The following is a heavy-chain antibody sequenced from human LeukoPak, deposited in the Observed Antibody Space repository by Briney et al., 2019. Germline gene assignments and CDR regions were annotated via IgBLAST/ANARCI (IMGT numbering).Heavy chain of an antibody. CDR1: GFTFSTYS. V-gene: IGHV3-21*01. Sequence: GGSLRLSCAASGFTFSTYSMNWVRQAPGKGLEWVSSITGSSSFIYYADSVKGRFTISRDNAKNSLHLQMNSLRAEDTAVYYCARNYDSSDYRYNWFDPWGQGTLVTVSS. D-gene: IGHD3-22*01. CDR2: ITGSSSFI. J-gene: IGHJ5*02. CDR3: ARNYDSSDYRYNWFDP.